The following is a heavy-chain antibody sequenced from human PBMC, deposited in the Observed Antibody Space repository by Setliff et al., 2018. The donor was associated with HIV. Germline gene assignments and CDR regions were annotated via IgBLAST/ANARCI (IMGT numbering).Heavy chain of an antibody. J-gene: IGHJ6*03. V-gene: IGHV4-61*09. CDR2: IYTSGST. CDR1: GGSISNGYYY. D-gene: IGHD3-10*01. CDR3: ARGGREYGVNYYYYCMDV. Sequence: SETLSLTCTVSGGSISNGYYYWSWIRQPAGKGLEWIGHIYTSGSTKYNPSLKSRVTISVDTSKNQFSLKLSSVTAADTAVYYCARGGREYGVNYYYYCMDVWGKGTTVTVSS.